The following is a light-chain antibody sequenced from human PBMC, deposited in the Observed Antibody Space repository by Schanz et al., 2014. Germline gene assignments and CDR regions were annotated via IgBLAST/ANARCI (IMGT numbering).Light chain of an antibody. CDR3: QEYEGSLYT. Sequence: DFPMTQSPSSLSASVGDRVTITCRASQSVGTRLAWYQQKPGQAPKVLIHDASSLENGVPPRFSGSGSGTEFTLTITSLQPEDCGSYFCQEYEGSLYTFGQGTKVGIK. V-gene: IGKV1-5*01. J-gene: IGKJ2*01. CDR1: QSVGTR. CDR2: DAS.